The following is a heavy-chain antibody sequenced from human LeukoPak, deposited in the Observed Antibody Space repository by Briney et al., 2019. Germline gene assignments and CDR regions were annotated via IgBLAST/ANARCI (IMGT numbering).Heavy chain of an antibody. CDR3: ARDELKYQLPYEEDYYYYMDV. CDR2: INPNSGGT. D-gene: IGHD2-2*02. Sequence: ASVKVSCKASGYTFTGYYMHWVRQAPGQGLEWMGWINPNSGGTNYAQKFQGRVTMTRDTSISTAYMELSRLRSDDTAVYYCARDELKYQLPYEEDYYYYMDVWGKGTTVTVSS. CDR1: GYTFTGYY. J-gene: IGHJ6*03. V-gene: IGHV1-2*02.